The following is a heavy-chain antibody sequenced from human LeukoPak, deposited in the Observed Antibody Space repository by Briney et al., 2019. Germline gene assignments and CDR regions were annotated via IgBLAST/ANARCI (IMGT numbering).Heavy chain of an antibody. CDR3: ASSEVRYSSSWPNWFDP. CDR1: GYTFTSYY. D-gene: IGHD6-13*01. V-gene: IGHV1-46*01. Sequence: ASVTVSCKASGYTFTSYYMHWVRQAPGQGLEWMGIINPSGGSTSYAQKFQGRVTMTRDTSTSTVYMELSSLRSEDTAVYYCASSEVRYSSSWPNWFDPWGQGTLVTVSS. CDR2: INPSGGST. J-gene: IGHJ5*02.